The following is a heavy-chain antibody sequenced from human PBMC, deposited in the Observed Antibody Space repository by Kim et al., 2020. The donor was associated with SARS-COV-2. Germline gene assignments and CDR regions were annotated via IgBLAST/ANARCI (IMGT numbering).Heavy chain of an antibody. CDR1: GGSFSSYA. CDR3: TRMNWDPNLFEDF. CDR2: IIPVIGLT. V-gene: IGHV1-69*04. D-gene: IGHD7-27*01. Sequence: SVKVSCKAFGGSFSSYAISWVRQAPGQGLEWMGRIIPVIGLTNYAQKFQGRLTITADKSTSTTYMDLSSLRSEDTAVYYCTRMNWDPNLFEDFWGQRTLVTVAS. J-gene: IGHJ4*02.